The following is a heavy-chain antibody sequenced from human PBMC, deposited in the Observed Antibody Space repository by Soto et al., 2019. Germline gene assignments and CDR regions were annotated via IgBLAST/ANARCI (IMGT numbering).Heavy chain of an antibody. J-gene: IGHJ6*02. CDR2: INPNSGGT. V-gene: IGHV1-2*04. D-gene: IGHD3-22*01. CDR1: GYTFTGYY. Sequence: ASVKVSCKASGYTFTGYYMHWVRQAPGQGLEWMGWINPNSGGTNYAQKFQGWVTMNRDTSISTAYMELSRLRSDDTAVYYCARELLEYYDSSSYPHTYYYGMDVWGQGTTVTVSS. CDR3: ARELLEYYDSSSYPHTYYYGMDV.